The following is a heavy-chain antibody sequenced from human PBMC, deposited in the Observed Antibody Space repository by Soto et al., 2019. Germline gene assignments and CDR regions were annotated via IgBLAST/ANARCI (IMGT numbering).Heavy chain of an antibody. CDR1: RLTFSSYA. D-gene: IGHD3-3*01. J-gene: IGHJ4*02. V-gene: IGHV3-23*01. CDR2: ISGSGGST. CDR3: ANEGITIFGVVISPRPFDY. Sequence: PGGSLRLSCAASRLTFSSYAMSWVRQAPGKGLEWVSGISGSGGSTYYADSVKGRFTISRDNSKNTLYLQMNSLRAEDTAVYYCANEGITIFGVVISPRPFDYWGQGTLVTVSS.